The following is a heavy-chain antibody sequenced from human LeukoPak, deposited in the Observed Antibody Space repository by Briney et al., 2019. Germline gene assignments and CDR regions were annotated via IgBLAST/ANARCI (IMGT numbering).Heavy chain of an antibody. CDR2: MNPNSGNT. J-gene: IGHJ5*02. CDR3: ARGRGKLVPAAILNWFDP. D-gene: IGHD2-2*01. CDR1: GYTFTSYD. Sequence: ASVTVSCKASGYTFTSYDINWVRQATGQGLEWMGWMNPNSGNTGYAQKFQGRVTITRNTFISTAYMELSSLRSEDTAVYYCARGRGKLVPAAILNWFDPWGQGTLVTVSS. V-gene: IGHV1-8*03.